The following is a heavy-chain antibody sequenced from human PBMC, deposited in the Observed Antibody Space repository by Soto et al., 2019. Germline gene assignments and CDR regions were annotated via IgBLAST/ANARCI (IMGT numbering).Heavy chain of an antibody. CDR1: GYSFTSYW. D-gene: IGHD6-6*01. J-gene: IGHJ6*03. CDR2: IYPGDSDT. Sequence: GESLKISCKGSGYSFTSYWIGWVRQMPGKGLEWMGIIYPGDSDTRYSPSFQGQVTISADKSISTAYLQWSSLKASDTAMYYCSRRRYSSSSYGTYYYYMDVWGKGTTVTVSS. CDR3: SRRRYSSSSYGTYYYYMDV. V-gene: IGHV5-51*01.